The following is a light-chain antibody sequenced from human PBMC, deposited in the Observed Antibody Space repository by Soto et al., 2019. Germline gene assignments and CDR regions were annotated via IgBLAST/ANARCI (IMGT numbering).Light chain of an antibody. Sequence: QSVLTQPASVSGSPGQSITISCTGTSSDVGGCNYVSWYQQHPGKAPKLMIYEVTSRPSGVSNRFSASKSGNTASLSISGLQAEDEADYYCSSYTSTSTYVFGAGTKVTVL. CDR3: SSYTSTSTYV. CDR2: EVT. V-gene: IGLV2-14*01. CDR1: SSDVGGCNY. J-gene: IGLJ1*01.